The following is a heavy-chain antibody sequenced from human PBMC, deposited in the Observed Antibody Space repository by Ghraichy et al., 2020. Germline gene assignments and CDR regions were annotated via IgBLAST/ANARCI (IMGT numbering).Heavy chain of an antibody. CDR1: GFIFSGYW. V-gene: IGHV3-7*01. D-gene: IGHD6-19*01. J-gene: IGHJ4*02. CDR2: IKKDGSEK. Sequence: GGSLRLSCAASGFIFSGYWMSWVRQAPGKGPEWVANIKKDGSEKYYVDSVKDRFTISRDNAKNSLYLQMNSLRAEDTAVYYCARDRGGGWYFDYWGQGALVTVSS. CDR3: ARDRGGGWYFDY.